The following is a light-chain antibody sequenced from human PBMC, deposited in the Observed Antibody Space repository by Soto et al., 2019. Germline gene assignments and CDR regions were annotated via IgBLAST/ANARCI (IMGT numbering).Light chain of an antibody. V-gene: IGKV1-39*01. CDR2: AAS. CDR3: QHRYNWPLT. J-gene: IGKJ4*02. Sequence: DIQMTQSPSSLSASVGDRVTITCRASQSISSYLNWYQQKPGKAPKLLIYAASSLQSGVPSRFSGSGSGTDFTLTISSLQPEDFATYYCQHRYNWPLTFVAGTKVEIK. CDR1: QSISSY.